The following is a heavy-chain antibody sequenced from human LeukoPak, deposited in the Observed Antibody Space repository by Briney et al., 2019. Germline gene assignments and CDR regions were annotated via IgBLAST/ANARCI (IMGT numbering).Heavy chain of an antibody. CDR2: ISSGSSTI. D-gene: IGHD4-17*01. Sequence: GGSLRLSCAASGFTFSTYSMNWVRQAPGKGLEWVSYISSGSSTIHYADSVKGRFTISRDNAKNSLYLRMNSLRAEDTAVYYCARIMTTVTTVEYWGQGTLVTVSS. V-gene: IGHV3-48*01. J-gene: IGHJ4*02. CDR3: ARIMTTVTTVEY. CDR1: GFTFSTYS.